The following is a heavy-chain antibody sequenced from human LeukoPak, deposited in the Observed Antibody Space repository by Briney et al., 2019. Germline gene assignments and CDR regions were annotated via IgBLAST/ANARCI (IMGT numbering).Heavy chain of an antibody. CDR3: VRDSPKTAGTYNWFDT. Sequence: GRSLRLSCAASGFTFDDYGMDWVRQAPGKGLEWVSGIVWNGGSTNYADSVKGRFTISRDNAKNSLYLQMNSLRVEDTAFYYCVRDSPKTAGTYNWFDTWGRGTLVTVSS. V-gene: IGHV3-20*04. J-gene: IGHJ5*02. D-gene: IGHD2-21*02. CDR1: GFTFDDYG. CDR2: IVWNGGST.